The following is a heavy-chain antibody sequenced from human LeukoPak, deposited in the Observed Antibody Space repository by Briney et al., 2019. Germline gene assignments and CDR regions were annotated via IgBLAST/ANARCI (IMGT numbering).Heavy chain of an antibody. CDR1: GFTFSTYW. V-gene: IGHV3-74*03. Sequence: HSGGSLRLSCAASGFTFSTYWMHWVRQAPGKGLVWVSRIKSDGSSIMYADSVRGRFTISRDNAKNTLYLQMNSLRAEDTAVYYCARQDCSGGSCYSIPFDYWGQGTLVTASS. CDR2: IKSDGSSI. D-gene: IGHD2-15*01. CDR3: ARQDCSGGSCYSIPFDY. J-gene: IGHJ4*02.